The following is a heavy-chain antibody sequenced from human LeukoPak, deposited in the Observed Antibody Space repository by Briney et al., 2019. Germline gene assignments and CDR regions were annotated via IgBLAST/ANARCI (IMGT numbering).Heavy chain of an antibody. J-gene: IGHJ6*02. CDR3: ARSVVLKRGGSYPERYYYYGMDV. CDR2: ISWNSGSI. V-gene: IGHV3-9*01. Sequence: GGSLRLSCAASGFTFDDYAMHWVRQAPGKGLEWVSGISWNSGSIGYADSVRGRFTISRDNAKNSLYLQMNSLRAEDTALYYCARSVVLKRGGSYPERYYYYGMDVWGQGTTVTVSS. CDR1: GFTFDDYA. D-gene: IGHD1-26*01.